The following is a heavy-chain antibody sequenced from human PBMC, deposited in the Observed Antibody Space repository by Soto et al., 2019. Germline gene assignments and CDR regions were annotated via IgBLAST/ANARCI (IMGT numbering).Heavy chain of an antibody. CDR1: GDSMTRYY. CDR2: IYTSGST. Sequence: SETLSLTCNVSGDSMTRYYWSWIRQPAGKGLEWIGRIYTSGSTNYNPSLKSRVTMSIDTSNKHFSLNLKSATAADTAVYYCARTVGAAYYFDFWGQGALVTVSS. V-gene: IGHV4-4*07. D-gene: IGHD1-26*01. J-gene: IGHJ4*02. CDR3: ARTVGAAYYFDF.